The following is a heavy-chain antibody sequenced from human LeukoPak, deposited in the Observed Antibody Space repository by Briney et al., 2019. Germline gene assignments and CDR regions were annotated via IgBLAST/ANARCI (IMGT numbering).Heavy chain of an antibody. CDR3: ARDGTSTDGY. CDR1: GYTFSNFG. D-gene: IGHD2-2*01. Sequence: ASVKVSCKTSGYTFSNFGINWVRQAPGQGLEWMGWISGNNDNPNYGQKFQGRFTVTTDSSTSTAYMELRNLRFDDTAVYYCARDGTSTDGYWGQGTLVTVSS. V-gene: IGHV1-18*01. J-gene: IGHJ4*02. CDR2: ISGNNDNP.